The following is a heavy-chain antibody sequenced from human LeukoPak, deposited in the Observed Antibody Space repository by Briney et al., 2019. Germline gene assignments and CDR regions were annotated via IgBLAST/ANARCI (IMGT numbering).Heavy chain of an antibody. Sequence: PGGSLRPSCAASGFTFNNYSMNWVRQAPGKGLEWVSYISRSSSIYYADSVKGRFTISRDNAKNSLYLQMNSLRDEDTAVYYCARAPDYYYGSGSPPFDYWGQGTLVTVSS. CDR1: GFTFNNYS. CDR2: ISRSSSI. D-gene: IGHD3-10*01. J-gene: IGHJ4*02. V-gene: IGHV3-48*02. CDR3: ARAPDYYYGSGSPPFDY.